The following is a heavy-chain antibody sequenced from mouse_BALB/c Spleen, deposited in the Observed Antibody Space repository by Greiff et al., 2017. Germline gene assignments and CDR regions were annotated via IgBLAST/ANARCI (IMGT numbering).Heavy chain of an antibody. J-gene: IGHJ2*01. D-gene: IGHD2-2*01. V-gene: IGHV5-6-5*01. CDR1: GFTFSSYA. CDR3: ARGGGYDGYYFDY. CDR2: ISSGGST. Sequence: EVKLVESGGGLVKPGGSLKLSCAASGFTFSSYAMSWVRQTPEKRLEWVASISSGGSTYYPDSVKGRFTISRDNARNILYLQMSSLRSEDTAMYYCARGGGYDGYYFDYWGQGTTLTVSS.